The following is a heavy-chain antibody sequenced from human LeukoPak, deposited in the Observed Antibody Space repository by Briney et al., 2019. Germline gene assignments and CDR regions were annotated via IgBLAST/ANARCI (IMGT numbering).Heavy chain of an antibody. Sequence: GGSLRLSCTASGFSFKKYGIHWVRQAPGKGLEWVTFMQYGGSDKLYADSVKGRFTISRDNSKNTVYLQMNSLRSEDTAVYFCARTVPYYDSSGLFDYWGQGTLVTVSS. CDR3: ARTVPYYDSSGLFDY. V-gene: IGHV3-30*02. CDR2: MQYGGSDK. D-gene: IGHD3-22*01. J-gene: IGHJ4*02. CDR1: GFSFKKYG.